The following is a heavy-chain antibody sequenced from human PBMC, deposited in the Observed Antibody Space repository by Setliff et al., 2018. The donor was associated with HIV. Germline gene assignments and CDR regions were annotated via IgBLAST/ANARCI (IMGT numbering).Heavy chain of an antibody. D-gene: IGHD3-22*01. V-gene: IGHV3-23*01. Sequence: LRLSCAASGFTFSSYAMTWVRQAPGKGLEWVSPITGSGDSTYYANSVKGRFTISRDNSKNTLYLQMNSLRPEDAAMYYCAKDPRMIVVVTSTYFDYWGQGTLVTSPQ. CDR1: GFTFSSYA. CDR3: AKDPRMIVVVTSTYFDY. J-gene: IGHJ4*02. CDR2: ITGSGDST.